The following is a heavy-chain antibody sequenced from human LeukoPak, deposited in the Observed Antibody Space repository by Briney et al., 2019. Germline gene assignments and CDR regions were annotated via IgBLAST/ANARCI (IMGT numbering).Heavy chain of an antibody. CDR2: ISAYNGNT. Sequence: ASVKVSCKASGYTFTSYGISWVRQAPGQGLEWMGWISAYNGNTNYAQKLQGRVTMTTDTSTSTAYMELRSLRSDDTAVYYCATRHMVRGVFDYWGQGTLVTVSS. J-gene: IGHJ4*02. CDR1: GYTFTSYG. CDR3: ATRHMVRGVFDY. V-gene: IGHV1-18*01. D-gene: IGHD3-10*01.